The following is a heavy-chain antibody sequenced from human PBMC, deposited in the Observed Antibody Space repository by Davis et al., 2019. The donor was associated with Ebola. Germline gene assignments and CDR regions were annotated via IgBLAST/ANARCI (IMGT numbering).Heavy chain of an antibody. V-gene: IGHV3-33*01. D-gene: IGHD5-18*01. CDR1: GFTFSSYG. Sequence: PGGSLRLSCAASGFTFSSYGMHWVRQAPGKGLEWVAVIWYDGSNKYYADSVKGRFTISRDDSKNTAYLQMNSLKTEDTAVYYCTASYGSGDVWGQGTTVTVSS. CDR3: TASYGSGDV. CDR2: IWYDGSNK. J-gene: IGHJ6*02.